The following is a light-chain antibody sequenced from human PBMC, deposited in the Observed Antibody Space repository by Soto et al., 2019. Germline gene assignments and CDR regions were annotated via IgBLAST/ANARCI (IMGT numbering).Light chain of an antibody. CDR2: EAY. Sequence: DIQLTQSPSTLSGSVGDRVTITCRASQTISGWLAWYQQKPGKAPKLLIYEAYTLKSGVPSRFSGSGSGTEFTLTISSLQPDDFATYYCKHYNSYSEAFGQGTKVDIK. J-gene: IGKJ1*01. CDR3: KHYNSYSEA. CDR1: QTISGW. V-gene: IGKV1-5*03.